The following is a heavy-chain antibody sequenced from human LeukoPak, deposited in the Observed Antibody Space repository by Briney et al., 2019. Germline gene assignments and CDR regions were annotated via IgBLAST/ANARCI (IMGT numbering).Heavy chain of an antibody. CDR3: AADRAVVAAKTTVTGFDP. J-gene: IGHJ5*02. CDR2: IVVGSGNT. CDR1: GFTFTSSA. V-gene: IGHV1-58*02. D-gene: IGHD2-15*01. Sequence: TSVKVSCKASGFTFTSSAMQWVRQARGQRLEWIGWIVVGSGNTNYAQKFQERVTITRDMSTSTACMELSSLRSEDTAVYYCAADRAVVAAKTTVTGFDPWGQGTLVTVSS.